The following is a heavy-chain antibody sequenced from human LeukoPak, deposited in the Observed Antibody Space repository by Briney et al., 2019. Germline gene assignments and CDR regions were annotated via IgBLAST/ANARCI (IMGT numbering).Heavy chain of an antibody. D-gene: IGHD6-6*01. Sequence: GGSLRLSCAASGFTLSSYWMSWVRQAPGKGLEGVANIKYDGSEKDYVDSVKGRFTISRDNAKNSLYLQINRLRTDDTAVYYCARDIPQARLFFEYWGQGTLVTVSS. J-gene: IGHJ4*02. V-gene: IGHV3-7*01. CDR3: ARDIPQARLFFEY. CDR2: IKYDGSEK. CDR1: GFTLSSYW.